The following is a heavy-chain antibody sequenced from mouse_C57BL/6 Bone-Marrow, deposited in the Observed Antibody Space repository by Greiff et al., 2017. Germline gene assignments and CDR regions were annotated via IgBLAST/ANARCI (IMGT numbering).Heavy chain of an antibody. CDR3: AGDSSGLDY. D-gene: IGHD3-2*02. J-gene: IGHJ2*01. Sequence: VQLQQPGAELVRPGTSVKLSCKASGYTFTSYWMHWVKQRPGQGLEWIGVIDPSDSYTNYNQKFKGKATLTVDPSSSTAYLQLSSLTSEDSAVDYCAGDSSGLDYWGQGTTLTVSS. CDR2: IDPSDSYT. V-gene: IGHV1-59*01. CDR1: GYTFTSYW.